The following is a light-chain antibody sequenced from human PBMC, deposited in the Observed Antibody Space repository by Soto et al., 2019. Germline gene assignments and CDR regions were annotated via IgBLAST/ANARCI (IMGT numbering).Light chain of an antibody. CDR1: QNINNY. CDR3: QQSFSTLWT. V-gene: IGKV1-39*01. J-gene: IGKJ1*01. Sequence: DIQVTHSPSSLSASVGDRVTITCRPSQNINNYLNWYQQKPGKAPKLLIYAASSLQSGVPSRFSGSGSGTDFTLTISSLQPEDFATYYCQQSFSTLWTFGQGTKVDIK. CDR2: AAS.